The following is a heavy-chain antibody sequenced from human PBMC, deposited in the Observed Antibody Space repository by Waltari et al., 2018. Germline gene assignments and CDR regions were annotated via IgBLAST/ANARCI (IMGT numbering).Heavy chain of an antibody. Sequence: EVQLVESGGGLVHPGGSLRLSCEASGFTFSTFWVHWVRQVPGKGLVWVSRFKSDGSATSYADSVKGRFTISRDNAKNTVYLQMNSLRAEDTAVYYCAKDRPIAAAVDYWGQGTLVTVSS. CDR1: GFTFSTFW. J-gene: IGHJ4*02. CDR3: AKDRPIAAAVDY. V-gene: IGHV3-74*01. D-gene: IGHD6-13*01. CDR2: FKSDGSAT.